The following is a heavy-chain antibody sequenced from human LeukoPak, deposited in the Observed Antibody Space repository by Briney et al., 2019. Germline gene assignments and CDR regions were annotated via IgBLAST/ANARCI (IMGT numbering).Heavy chain of an antibody. J-gene: IGHJ4*02. CDR1: GFTFTTYA. Sequence: GGSLRLSCAASGFTFTTYAMSWVRQAPGKGLEWVSGISLSGVYTYYADSVRGRFTISRDNSNNTLYLQMNSLRAEDTAVYYCAKDSTPYSGNTFYFDYWGQGTLVTVSS. V-gene: IGHV3-23*01. D-gene: IGHD1-7*01. CDR2: ISLSGVYT. CDR3: AKDSTPYSGNTFYFDY.